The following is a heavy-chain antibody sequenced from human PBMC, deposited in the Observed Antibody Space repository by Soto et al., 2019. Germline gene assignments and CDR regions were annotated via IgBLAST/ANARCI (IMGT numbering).Heavy chain of an antibody. Sequence: SETLSLTCAVYGGSFSGYYWSWIRQPPGKGLEWIGEINHSGSTNYNPSLKSRVTISVDTSKNQFSLKLSSVTAADTAVYYCASTAYYDFWSGPEPPYYFDYWGQGTLVTVSS. CDR1: GGSFSGYY. D-gene: IGHD3-3*01. CDR2: INHSGST. J-gene: IGHJ4*02. V-gene: IGHV4-34*01. CDR3: ASTAYYDFWSGPEPPYYFDY.